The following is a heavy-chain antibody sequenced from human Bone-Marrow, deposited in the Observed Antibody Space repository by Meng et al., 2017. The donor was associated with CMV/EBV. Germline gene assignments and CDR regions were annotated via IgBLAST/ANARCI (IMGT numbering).Heavy chain of an antibody. D-gene: IGHD5-18*01. V-gene: IGHV3-30-3*01. J-gene: IGHJ4*02. Sequence: QVQLVESGXXXXXPXRSXRLSCAASGFTFSSYAMHWVRQAPGKGLEWVAVISYDGGNKYYADSVKGRFTISRDNSKNTLYLQMNSLRAEDTAVYYCARVGYSYGYHYWGQGTLITVFS. CDR1: GFTFSSYA. CDR2: ISYDGGNK. CDR3: ARVGYSYGYHY.